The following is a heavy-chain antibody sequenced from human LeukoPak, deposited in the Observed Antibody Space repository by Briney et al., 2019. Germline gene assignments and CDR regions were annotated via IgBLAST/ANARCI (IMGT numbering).Heavy chain of an antibody. CDR1: GYTFTSYG. D-gene: IGHD3-10*01. Sequence: ASVKVSCKALGYTFTSYGINWVRQAPGQGLEWMGWISAYTGNTSYAQKLQGRVTMTTDTSTSSAYMELRSLRSDDTAVYYCARAKLLLPPRDYWGQGTLVTVSS. J-gene: IGHJ4*02. V-gene: IGHV1-18*01. CDR3: ARAKLLLPPRDY. CDR2: ISAYTGNT.